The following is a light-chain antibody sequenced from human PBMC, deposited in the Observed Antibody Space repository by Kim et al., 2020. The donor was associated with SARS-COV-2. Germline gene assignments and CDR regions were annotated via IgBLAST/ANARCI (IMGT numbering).Light chain of an antibody. J-gene: IGLJ3*02. CDR3: RSYAGSGDSV. CDR1: SSDVSGYDY. CDR2: EVS. Sequence: QSVVTQPPSASGSPGQSVTITCTGSSSDVSGYDYVSWYQQHPGKAPKLIIYEVSHRPSGVPDRFSGSRSGNTASLTVSGLLAGDEADYYCRSYAGSGDSVLGGGIKHTFL. V-gene: IGLV2-8*01.